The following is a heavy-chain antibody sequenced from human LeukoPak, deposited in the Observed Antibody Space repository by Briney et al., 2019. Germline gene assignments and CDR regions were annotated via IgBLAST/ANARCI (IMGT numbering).Heavy chain of an antibody. D-gene: IGHD6-6*01. CDR2: IIPIFGTA. CDR3: ARSIAARTEPFDY. Sequence: ASVKVSCKASGYTFTSYYMHWVRQAPGQGLEWMGGIIPIFGTANYAQKFQGRVTITADESTSTAYMELSSLRSEDTAVYYCARSIAARTEPFDYWGQGTLVTVSS. V-gene: IGHV1-69*13. CDR1: GYTFTSYY. J-gene: IGHJ4*02.